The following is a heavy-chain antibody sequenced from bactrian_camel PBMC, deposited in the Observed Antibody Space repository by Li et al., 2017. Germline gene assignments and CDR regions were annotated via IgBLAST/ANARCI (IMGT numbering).Heavy chain of an antibody. CDR1: RLAYSRYC. J-gene: IGHJ6*01. CDR3: AAELLGVGWTLAISNCEFGS. Sequence: HVQLVESGGGSVQAGGSLTLSCEASRLAYSRYCLGWIRQEPGKEAEGVASIESGGSTNYADSVKGRFTISKDTAKNTIYLQMNNLKPEDTAMYYCAAELLGVGWTLAISNCEFGSRGQGTQVTVS. V-gene: IGHV3S55*01. CDR2: IESGGST. D-gene: IGHD5*01.